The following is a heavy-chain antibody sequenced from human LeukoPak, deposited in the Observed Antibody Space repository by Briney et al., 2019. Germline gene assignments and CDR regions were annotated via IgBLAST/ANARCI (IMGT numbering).Heavy chain of an antibody. CDR3: ARATPPYYYMDV. J-gene: IGHJ6*03. V-gene: IGHV1-69*01. Sequence: SVKVSCKASGGTSSSYAISWVRQAPGQGLEWMGGIIPIFGTANYAQKFQGRVTITADESTSTAYMELSSLRSEDTAVYYCARATPPYYYMDVWGKGTTVTVSS. CDR2: IIPIFGTA. CDR1: GGTSSSYA.